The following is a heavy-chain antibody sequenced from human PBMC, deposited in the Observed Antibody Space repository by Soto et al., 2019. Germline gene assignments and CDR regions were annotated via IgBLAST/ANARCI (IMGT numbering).Heavy chain of an antibody. V-gene: IGHV4-38-2*01. CDR3: ARTDSVGYYPYF. J-gene: IGHJ4*01. CDR1: GDSISRGYH. D-gene: IGHD3-22*01. Sequence: KSSETLSLTCAVSGDSISRGYHWAWIRQPPGKGLEWVASIYHSGTTYYNPSLTSRVTISVDTSKNQFSLKVNSVTAAHSAVYLCARTDSVGYYPYF. CDR2: IYHSGTT.